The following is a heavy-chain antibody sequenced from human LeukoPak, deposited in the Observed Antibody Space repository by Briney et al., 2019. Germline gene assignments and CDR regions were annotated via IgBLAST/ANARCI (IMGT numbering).Heavy chain of an antibody. CDR2: IYHSGST. V-gene: IGHV4-38-2*02. CDR1: GYSISSGYY. CDR3: ARVRGAHNYDLLGSRAFDI. D-gene: IGHD4-11*01. J-gene: IGHJ3*02. Sequence: SETLSLTCTVSGYSISSGYYWGWIRQPPGKGLEWIGSIYHSGSTYYNPSLKSRVTISVDTSKNQFSLKLSSVTAADTAVYYCARVRGAHNYDLLGSRAFDIWGQGTMVTVSS.